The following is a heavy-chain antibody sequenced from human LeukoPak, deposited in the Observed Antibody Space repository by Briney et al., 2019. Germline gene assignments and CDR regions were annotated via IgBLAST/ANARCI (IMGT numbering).Heavy chain of an antibody. CDR2: IYYSGST. CDR3: ASLNFWSGSPTDV. CDR1: GGSISSGGYY. D-gene: IGHD3-3*01. J-gene: IGHJ6*04. V-gene: IGHV4-31*03. Sequence: SQTLSLTCTVSGGSISSGGYYWSWIRHHPGKGLEWIGYIYYSGSTYYNPSLKSRVTISVDTSKNQFSLKLSSVTAADTAVYYCASLNFWSGSPTDVWGKGTTVTVSS.